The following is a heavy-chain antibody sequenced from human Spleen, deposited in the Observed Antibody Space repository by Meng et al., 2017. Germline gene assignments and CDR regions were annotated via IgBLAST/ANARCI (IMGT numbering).Heavy chain of an antibody. Sequence: QIQLVQSGSELKKPGASVKVSCKASGYTFTSFGINWVRQAPGQGLEWMGWISKNSGYTKYAQKVQGRVTITSDTSTDTAYMELRSLRSDDTAVYYCASGHYTGYWGQGTLVTVSS. CDR2: ISKNSGYT. J-gene: IGHJ4*02. V-gene: IGHV1-18*01. D-gene: IGHD2-2*02. CDR1: GYTFTSFG. CDR3: ASGHYTGY.